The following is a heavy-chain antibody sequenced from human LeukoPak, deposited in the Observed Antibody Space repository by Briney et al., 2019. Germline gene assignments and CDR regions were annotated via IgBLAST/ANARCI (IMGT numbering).Heavy chain of an antibody. V-gene: IGHV4-59*01. CDR3: ARDHGGSPNWFDP. CDR2: IYYSGST. CDR1: GGSISSYY. J-gene: IGHJ5*02. D-gene: IGHD2-15*01. Sequence: KPSETLSLTCTVSGGSISSYYWSWIRQPPGKGLEWIGYIYYSGSTNYNPSLKSRVTISVDTSKNQFSLKLSSVTAADTAVYYCARDHGGSPNWFDPWGQGTPVTVSS.